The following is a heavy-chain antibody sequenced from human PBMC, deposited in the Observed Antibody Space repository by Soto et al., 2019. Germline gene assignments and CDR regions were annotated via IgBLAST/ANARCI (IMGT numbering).Heavy chain of an antibody. V-gene: IGHV3-11*05. D-gene: IGHD5-12*01. CDR1: GFTFSDYY. CDR3: ARDHHRYSGYDYVDY. J-gene: IGHJ4*02. Sequence: QVQLVESGGGLVKPGGSLRLSCAASGFTFSDYYMSWIRQAPGKGLERVSYISSSSSYTNYADSVKGRFTISSDNAKNSLDLQMNSLRAEDTAVYYCARDHHRYSGYDYVDYWGQRTLVTVSS. CDR2: ISSSSSYT.